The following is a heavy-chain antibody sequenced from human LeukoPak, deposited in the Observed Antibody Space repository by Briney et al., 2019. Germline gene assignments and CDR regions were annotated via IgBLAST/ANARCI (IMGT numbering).Heavy chain of an antibody. J-gene: IGHJ4*02. CDR1: GFTFSDYY. V-gene: IGHV3-11*06. CDR3: TRDQD. Sequence: PGGSLRLSCAASGFTFSDYYMSWIRQAPGKGLEWVSYISTSGIYTNYAGSVEGRFTISRDNAKNSLYLRMNSLRAEDTAVYYCTRDQDWGQGTLVTVSS. CDR2: ISTSGIYT.